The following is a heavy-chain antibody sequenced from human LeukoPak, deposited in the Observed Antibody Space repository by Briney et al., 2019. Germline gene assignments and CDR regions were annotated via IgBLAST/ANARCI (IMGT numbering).Heavy chain of an antibody. J-gene: IGHJ4*02. V-gene: IGHV3-21*01. CDR2: ISSSSSYI. CDR1: GFTFSSYG. Sequence: GGSLRLSCAASGFTFSSYGMHWVRQAPGKGLEWVSSISSSSSYIYYADSVKGRFTISRDNAKNSLYLQMNSLRAEDTAVYYCAREKNYGSGSYHFDYWGQGTLVTVSS. CDR3: AREKNYGSGSYHFDY. D-gene: IGHD3-10*01.